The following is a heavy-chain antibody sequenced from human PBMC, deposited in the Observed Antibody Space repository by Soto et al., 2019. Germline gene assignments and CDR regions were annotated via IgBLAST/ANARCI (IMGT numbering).Heavy chain of an antibody. V-gene: IGHV4-4*02. CDR1: GGYISSANW. J-gene: IGHJ6*02. CDR2: IHDSGST. CDR3: TKEGYYYMNV. Sequence: PSETLSLTCAVSGGYISSANWWSFVRQPPGKGLEWSGKIHDSGSTNNNPSLKRRVTISVDKSKTQVSLRLTSVTAADPAVYYCTKEGYYYMNVYGQGTTVTVTS.